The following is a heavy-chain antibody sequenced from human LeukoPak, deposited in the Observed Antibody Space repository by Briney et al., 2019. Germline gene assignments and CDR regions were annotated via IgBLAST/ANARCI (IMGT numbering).Heavy chain of an antibody. V-gene: IGHV1-18*01. Sequence: ASVEVSCKASGYTFINYGITWVRQAPGQGLEWMGWISPYNGKTNYAQNLQGRVTMTTDTSTTTAYMELRSLRSGDTAVYYCATCSGGICYPGHRTYYYYYMDVWGKGTTVTVSS. CDR2: ISPYNGKT. CDR1: GYTFINYG. D-gene: IGHD2-15*01. CDR3: ATCSGGICYPGHRTYYYYYMDV. J-gene: IGHJ6*03.